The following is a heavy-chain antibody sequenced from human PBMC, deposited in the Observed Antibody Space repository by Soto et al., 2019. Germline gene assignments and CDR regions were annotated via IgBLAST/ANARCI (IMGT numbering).Heavy chain of an antibody. J-gene: IGHJ6*02. Sequence: PGESLKISCKGSGYSFTSYWISWVRQMPENVPVWMGRIDPSDSYTNYSPSYQGHVTISADKSISTGYLQWTSLKGSDTAMYYCTRPNPYGSTSYIEGTYYYGMDVWGHATTV. CDR3: TRPNPYGSTSYIEGTYYYGMDV. CDR2: IDPSDSYT. V-gene: IGHV5-10-1*01. D-gene: IGHD3-10*01. CDR1: GYSFTSYW.